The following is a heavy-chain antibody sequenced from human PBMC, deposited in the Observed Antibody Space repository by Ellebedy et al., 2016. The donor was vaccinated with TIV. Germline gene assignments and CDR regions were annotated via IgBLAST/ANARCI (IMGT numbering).Heavy chain of an antibody. CDR3: AKDQMRGFGAPSFDY. Sequence: GGSLRLSCAASGFTFSSYAMSWVRQAPGKGLEWVSTISGRDGSTYYADSVKGRFTISRDNSKNTLFLQMNRLRGDDTAVYYCAKDQMRGFGAPSFDYWGQGSLVTVSS. CDR2: ISGRDGST. CDR1: GFTFSSYA. J-gene: IGHJ4*02. V-gene: IGHV3-23*01. D-gene: IGHD3-10*01.